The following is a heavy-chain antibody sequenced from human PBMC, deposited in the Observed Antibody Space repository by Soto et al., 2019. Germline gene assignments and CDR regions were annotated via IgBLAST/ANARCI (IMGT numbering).Heavy chain of an antibody. D-gene: IGHD2-21*02. V-gene: IGHV4-34*01. J-gene: IGHJ4*02. CDR3: ASVIGGDSEYYFDF. CDR2: INQSGST. CDR1: GGAFSGYH. Sequence: PSETLSLTCGVYGGAFSGYHWSWIRQAPGKGLEWIGEINQSGSTNYSPSLKSRVTMSVDTSKKQFSLKLNSVTAADTALYYCASVIGGDSEYYFDFWGQGALVTVSS.